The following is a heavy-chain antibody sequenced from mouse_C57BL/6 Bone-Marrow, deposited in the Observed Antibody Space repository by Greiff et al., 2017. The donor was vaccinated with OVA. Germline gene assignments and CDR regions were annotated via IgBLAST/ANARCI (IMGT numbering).Heavy chain of an antibody. D-gene: IGHD2-5*01. V-gene: IGHV1-15*01. J-gene: IGHJ4*01. CDR3: TRGYSNYYAMDY. CDR1: GYTFTDYA. CDR2: IDPETGGT. Sequence: VQRVESGAELVRPGASVTLSCKASGYTFTDYALHWVKQTPVHGLEWIGAIDPETGGTAYNPKFKGQAILTADKSSSTAYMERRSLTSEDSAVYYCTRGYSNYYAMDYGGQGTSVTVSS.